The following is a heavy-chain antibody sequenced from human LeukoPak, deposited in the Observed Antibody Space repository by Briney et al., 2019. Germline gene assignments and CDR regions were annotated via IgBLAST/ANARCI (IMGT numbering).Heavy chain of an antibody. D-gene: IGHD3-22*01. CDR3: ARHSYYDSSGYYYRYYYYYYGMDV. V-gene: IGHV4-39*01. J-gene: IGHJ6*02. Sequence: SETLSLTCTVSGGPISSSSYYWGWIRQPPGKGLEWIGSIYYSGSTYYNPSLKSRVTISVDTSKNQFSLKLSSVTAADTAVYYCARHSYYDSSGYYYRYYYYYYGMDVWGQGTTVTVSS. CDR1: GGPISSSSYY. CDR2: IYYSGST.